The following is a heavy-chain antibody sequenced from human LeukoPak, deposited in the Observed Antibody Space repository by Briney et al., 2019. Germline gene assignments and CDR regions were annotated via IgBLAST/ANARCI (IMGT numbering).Heavy chain of an antibody. V-gene: IGHV3-23*01. Sequence: PGGSLRLSCAASGFTFSSYAMSWVRQAPGKGLEWVSGISGSGGSTYYADSVKGRFTISRDSSKNTLYLQMNSLRAEDTAVYYCAKSSYYDSSGYYREYYFDYWGPGTLVTVSS. D-gene: IGHD3-22*01. CDR2: ISGSGGST. CDR3: AKSSYYDSSGYYREYYFDY. J-gene: IGHJ4*02. CDR1: GFTFSSYA.